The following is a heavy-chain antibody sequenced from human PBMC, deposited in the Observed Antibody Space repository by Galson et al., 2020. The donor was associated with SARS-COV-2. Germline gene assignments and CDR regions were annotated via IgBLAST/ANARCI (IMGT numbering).Heavy chain of an antibody. D-gene: IGHD2-2*01. CDR2: IWEDGSNE. J-gene: IGHJ4*02. CDR3: STGLSTYPTKY. V-gene: IGHV3-33*08. CDR1: GFTFGSYA. Sequence: GESLKISCAASGFTFGSYAMHWFRQAPGKGLEWVAVIWEDGSNENNVDSVKGRFTISRDISKSTLYLQMNSLRAEDTAVYYCSTGLSTYPTKYWGQGTLVTVSS.